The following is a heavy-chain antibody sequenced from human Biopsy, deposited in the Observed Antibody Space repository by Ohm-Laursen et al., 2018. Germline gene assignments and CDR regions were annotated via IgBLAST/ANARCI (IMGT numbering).Heavy chain of an antibody. D-gene: IGHD1-26*01. Sequence: SPRASCQASVGTLSNYAISCVRQAPGQGVEWMGGIIPIFGTANYAQKFQGRVTTTADESTSTAYMELSSLRSDDPAVYYFARDALGGGSYRFFYWGQGSLVTVSS. J-gene: IGHJ4*02. V-gene: IGHV1-69*01. CDR1: VGTLSNYA. CDR2: IIPIFGTA. CDR3: ARDALGGGSYRFFY.